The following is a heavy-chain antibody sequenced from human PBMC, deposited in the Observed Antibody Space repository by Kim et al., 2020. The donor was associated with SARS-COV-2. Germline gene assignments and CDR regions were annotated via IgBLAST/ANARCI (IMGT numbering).Heavy chain of an antibody. V-gene: IGHV4-59*02. CDR2: IHYSGRT. Sequence: SETLSLTCTVSGDSVSRNYWSWIRQPPGKGLEYIAYIHYSGRTDYNPSLKSRVTISGDTSKNQFSLKVTSVTAADTAVYYCVRLGRVATAGRNEYFSVDVWGQGTTVTVSS. D-gene: IGHD1-1*01. CDR3: VRLGRVATAGRNEYFSVDV. J-gene: IGHJ6*02. CDR1: GDSVSRNY.